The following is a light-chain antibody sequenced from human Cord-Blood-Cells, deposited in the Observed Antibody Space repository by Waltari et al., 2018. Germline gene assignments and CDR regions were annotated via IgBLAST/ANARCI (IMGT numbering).Light chain of an antibody. Sequence: DTVMTQSLDSLAVSLGERATTNCTPSQSVLYSSNNKNYLAWYQQKPGQPPKLLIYWASTRESGVPDRFSGSGSGTDFTLTISSLQAEDVAVYYCQQYYSTPFTFGPGTKVDIK. CDR1: QSVLYSSNNKNY. V-gene: IGKV4-1*01. CDR2: WAS. CDR3: QQYYSTPFT. J-gene: IGKJ3*01.